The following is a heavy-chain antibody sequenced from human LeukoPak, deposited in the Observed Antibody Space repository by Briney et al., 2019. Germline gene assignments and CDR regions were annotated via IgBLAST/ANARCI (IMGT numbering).Heavy chain of an antibody. V-gene: IGHV3-30-3*01. CDR1: GFTFSRYA. CDR2: ITYDGNNK. D-gene: IGHD2/OR15-2a*01. J-gene: IGHJ4*02. CDR3: ARGLLETTTSYFDY. Sequence: GGSLRLSCAASGFTFSRYAMHWVRQAPGKGLEWVAVITYDGNNKYYANSVKGRFTISRDNSENSLYLQMNSLRTEDTAVYYCARGLLETTTSYFDYWGQGTLVTVSS.